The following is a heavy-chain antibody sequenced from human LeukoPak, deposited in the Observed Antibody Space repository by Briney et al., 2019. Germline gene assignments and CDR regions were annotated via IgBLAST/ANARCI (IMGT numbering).Heavy chain of an antibody. CDR3: ARVVYCSGTSCYGNWFDP. Sequence: SETLSLTCTVSGGSISSYYWSWIRQPPGKGLEWIGYIYYSGSTNYNPSLKSRVTISVDTSKNQFSLKLSSVTAADTAVFYCARVVYCSGTSCYGNWFDPWGQGTLVTVSS. CDR2: IYYSGST. V-gene: IGHV4-59*01. D-gene: IGHD2-2*01. J-gene: IGHJ5*02. CDR1: GGSISSYY.